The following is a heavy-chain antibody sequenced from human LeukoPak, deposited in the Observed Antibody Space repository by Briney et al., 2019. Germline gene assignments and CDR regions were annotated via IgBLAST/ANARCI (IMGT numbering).Heavy chain of an antibody. CDR1: GYTFTSYY. V-gene: IGHV1-24*01. Sequence: ASVKVSCKASGYTFTSYYMHWVRQAPGKGLEWMGGFDPEDGETIYAQKFQGRVTMTEDTSTDTAYMELSSLRSEDTAVYYCATVYGYYFDYWGQGTLVTVSS. J-gene: IGHJ4*02. D-gene: IGHD2-8*01. CDR3: ATVYGYYFDY. CDR2: FDPEDGET.